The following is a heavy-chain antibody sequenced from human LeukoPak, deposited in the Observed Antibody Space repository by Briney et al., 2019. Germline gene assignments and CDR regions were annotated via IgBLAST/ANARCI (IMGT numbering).Heavy chain of an antibody. Sequence: ASVKVSCKASGYTFTSYGISWVRQAPGQGLEWMGWISAYNGNTNYAQKLQGRATMTTDTSTSTAYMELRSLRSDDTAVYYCARLHSSSWYASNWFDPWGQGTLVTVSS. CDR3: ARLHSSSWYASNWFDP. CDR2: ISAYNGNT. J-gene: IGHJ5*02. CDR1: GYTFTSYG. D-gene: IGHD6-13*01. V-gene: IGHV1-18*01.